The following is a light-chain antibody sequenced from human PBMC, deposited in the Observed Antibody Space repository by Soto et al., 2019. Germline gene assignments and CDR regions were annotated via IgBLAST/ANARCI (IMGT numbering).Light chain of an antibody. CDR3: YSYAGSSTFVV. CDR2: EGS. J-gene: IGLJ2*01. Sequence: QSALTQPASVSGSPGQSITISCTGTSSDVGSHNLVSWYQQHPGKAPKLIIYEGSKRPSGVSNRLSGSKSGNTASLTISGLRAEDEADYYCYSYAGSSTFVVFGGGTKLTVL. CDR1: SSDVGSHNL. V-gene: IGLV2-23*03.